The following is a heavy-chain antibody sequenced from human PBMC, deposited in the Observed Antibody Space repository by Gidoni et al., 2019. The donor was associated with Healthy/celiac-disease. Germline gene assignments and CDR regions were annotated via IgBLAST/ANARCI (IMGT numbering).Heavy chain of an antibody. CDR3: ARIPAIVVVTAGYYNYGMDV. CDR1: GFSLSTSGMC. J-gene: IGHJ6*02. Sequence: QVTLRESGPALVKPTQTLTLTCTFSGFSLSTSGMCVSWIRQPPGKALEWLALIDWDDDKYYSTSLKTRLTISKDTSKNQVVLTMTNMDPVDTATYYCARIPAIVVVTAGYYNYGMDVWGQGTTVTVSS. CDR2: IDWDDDK. V-gene: IGHV2-70*01. D-gene: IGHD2-21*02.